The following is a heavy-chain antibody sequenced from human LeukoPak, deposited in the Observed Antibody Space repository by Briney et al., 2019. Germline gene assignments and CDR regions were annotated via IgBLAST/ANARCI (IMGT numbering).Heavy chain of an antibody. D-gene: IGHD5-18*01. J-gene: IGHJ4*02. CDR3: ARQGADVDTAIRH. CDR1: GFSVSNNY. V-gene: IGHV3-66*04. Sequence: GGSLRLSCAASGFSVSNNYMSWVRQAPGKGLEWVSVIYSGGSTYYADSVKGRFTISRDNSKNTLYLQMNSLRAGDTAVYYCARQGADVDTAIRHWGQGTLVTVSS. CDR2: IYSGGST.